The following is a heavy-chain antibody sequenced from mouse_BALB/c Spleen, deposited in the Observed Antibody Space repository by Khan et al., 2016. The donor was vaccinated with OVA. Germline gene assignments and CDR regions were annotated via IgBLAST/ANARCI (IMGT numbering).Heavy chain of an antibody. CDR1: GYTFTDYA. CDR2: ISTHYGYA. V-gene: IGHV1S137*01. Sequence: QVQLKQSGAELVRPGVSVKISCKGSGYTFTDYAMHWVKQSPAKSLEWIGVISTHYGYASYNQKFKGKATMTVDKSSSTAYMELARLTSEDSAIYYCARGRGEDRFAYWGQGTLVTVSA. J-gene: IGHJ3*01. CDR3: ARGRGEDRFAY.